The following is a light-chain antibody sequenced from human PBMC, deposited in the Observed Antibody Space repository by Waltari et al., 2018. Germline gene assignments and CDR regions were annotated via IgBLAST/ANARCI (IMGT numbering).Light chain of an antibody. CDR1: SGQRNYA. J-gene: IGLJ3*02. CDR2: VNSDGSH. CDR3: QTWGTGTWV. Sequence: QVVLTQSPSASASLGASVKLTCTLSSGQRNYAVAWHQQQPEKGPRYLMKVNSDGSHNKGDGIPDRFSGSSSGAERYLTISSLQSEDEANYYCQTWGTGTWVFGGGTKVTVL. V-gene: IGLV4-69*01.